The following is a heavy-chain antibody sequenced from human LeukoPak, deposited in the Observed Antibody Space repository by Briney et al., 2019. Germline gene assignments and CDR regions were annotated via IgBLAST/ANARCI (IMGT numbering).Heavy chain of an antibody. Sequence: GESLKISCKCSCSSFDSFWIGWVRQMPGKGLEWMGTIYAGDADSRYSPFLQGQATISADKSNSTDYQQWSNLKASDTATYYCARARKYSYGPPLFDYWGQGTLVTVSS. V-gene: IGHV5-51*01. J-gene: IGHJ4*02. CDR2: IYAGDADS. CDR3: ARARKYSYGPPLFDY. D-gene: IGHD2-15*01. CDR1: CSSFDSFW.